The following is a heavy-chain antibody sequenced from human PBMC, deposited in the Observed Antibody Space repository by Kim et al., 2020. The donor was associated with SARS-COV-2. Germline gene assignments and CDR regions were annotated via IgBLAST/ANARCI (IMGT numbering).Heavy chain of an antibody. CDR3: AKGRPYSSGWYGSGYYF. CDR2: ISWDGGST. CDR1: GFTFDDYT. D-gene: IGHD6-19*01. V-gene: IGHV3-43*01. Sequence: GGSLRLSCAASGFTFDDYTMHWVRQAPGKGLEWVSLISWDGGSTYYADSVKGRFTISRDNSKNSLYLQMNSLRTEDTALYYFAKGRPYSSGWYGSGYYF. J-gene: IGHJ4*01.